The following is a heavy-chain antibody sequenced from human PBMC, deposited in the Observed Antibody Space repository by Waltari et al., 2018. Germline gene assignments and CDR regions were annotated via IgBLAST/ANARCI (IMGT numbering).Heavy chain of an antibody. CDR3: ARVLGISNFDY. V-gene: IGHV3-30-3*01. CDR2: ILYDGSDK. CDR1: GFSVRNYA. J-gene: IGHJ4*02. Sequence: QVQLVESGGGVVLPGTSLRLSCDVPGFSVRNYAMHWVRQPPGKGLEWMARILYDGSDKYSEDSVKGRFTISRDESKNTVYLQINSLRGEDTAVYYCARVLGISNFDYWGQGALVTVSS.